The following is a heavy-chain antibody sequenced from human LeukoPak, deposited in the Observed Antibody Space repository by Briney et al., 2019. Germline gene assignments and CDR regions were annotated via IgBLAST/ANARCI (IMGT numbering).Heavy chain of an antibody. D-gene: IGHD3-10*01. CDR3: ARDYYGSGSYYFDY. Sequence: SETLSLTCTVSGGSISSYYWSWIRQPAGKGLGWIGRIYTSGSTNYNPSLKSRVTMSVDTSKNQFSLKLSSVTAADTAVYYCARDYYGSGSYYFDYWGQGTLVTVSS. CDR2: IYTSGST. V-gene: IGHV4-4*07. J-gene: IGHJ4*02. CDR1: GGSISSYY.